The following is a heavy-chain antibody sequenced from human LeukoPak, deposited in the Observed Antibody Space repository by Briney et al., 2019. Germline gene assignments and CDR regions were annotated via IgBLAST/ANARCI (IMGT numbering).Heavy chain of an antibody. D-gene: IGHD2-15*01. CDR1: GGSSSGYY. CDR2: INHSGST. V-gene: IGHV4-34*01. J-gene: IGHJ6*02. CDR3: ARDQYCSGGSCYHYYGMDV. Sequence: SETLSLTCAVYGGSSSGYYWSWIRQPPGKGLEWIGEINHSGSTNYNPSLKSRVTISVDTSKNQFSLKLSSVTAADTAVYYCARDQYCSGGSCYHYYGMDVWGQGTTVTVSS.